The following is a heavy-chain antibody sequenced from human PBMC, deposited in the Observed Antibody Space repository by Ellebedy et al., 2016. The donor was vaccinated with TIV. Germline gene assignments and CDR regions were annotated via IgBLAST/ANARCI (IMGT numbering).Heavy chain of an antibody. Sequence: ASVKVSCKASGYTFTGFGITWVRQAPGQGLEWMGWISAFNGDTNYVQKLQGRVTMTSDTSTSTAYMELGSLRSDDTAVYYWAIVIGLLDCDGATCSPPPPLDYWGQGTLVTVSS. CDR1: GYTFTGFG. CDR2: ISAFNGDT. V-gene: IGHV1-18*04. J-gene: IGHJ4*02. D-gene: IGHD2-21*01. CDR3: AIVIGLLDCDGATCSPPPPLDY.